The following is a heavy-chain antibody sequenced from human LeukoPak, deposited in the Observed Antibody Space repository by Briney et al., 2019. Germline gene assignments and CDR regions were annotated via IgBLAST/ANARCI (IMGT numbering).Heavy chain of an antibody. CDR3: ATLTVRGVINI. Sequence: GGSLRLSCAASGFTFSSYAMSWVRQAPGKGLEWVGRIQSKTDGGTTEYAAPVKGRFTISRDDSKTTLYLQMNSLKTEDTAVYYCATLTVRGVINIWGQGTLVTVSS. CDR2: IQSKTDGGTT. J-gene: IGHJ4*02. V-gene: IGHV3-15*01. CDR1: GFTFSSYA. D-gene: IGHD3-10*01.